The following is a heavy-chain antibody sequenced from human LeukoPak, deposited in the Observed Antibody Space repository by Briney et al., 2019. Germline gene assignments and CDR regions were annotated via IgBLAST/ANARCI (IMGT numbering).Heavy chain of an antibody. D-gene: IGHD1-26*01. CDR1: GYSFTNCW. Sequence: GESLKISCKGSGYSFTNCWLGWARQMPGKGLEWMGIIYPGDSDTRYSPSFQGQVTISADKSISTAYLQWSSLKASDTAMYYCARHAGATSDIWGQGTMVTVSS. J-gene: IGHJ3*02. CDR3: ARHAGATSDI. CDR2: IYPGDSDT. V-gene: IGHV5-51*01.